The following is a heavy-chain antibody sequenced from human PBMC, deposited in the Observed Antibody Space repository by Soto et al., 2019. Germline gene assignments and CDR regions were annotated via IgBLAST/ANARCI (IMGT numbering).Heavy chain of an antibody. CDR3: ARHLRVGAIDAFDI. J-gene: IGHJ3*02. D-gene: IGHD1-26*01. CDR1: GYSFTTYW. Sequence: GESLKISCKASGYSFTTYWIGWVRQMPGKGLEWMGIIYPGDSDTRYSPSFQAQVTISVDKSISTAYLQWSSLKASDIAMYYCARHLRVGAIDAFDIWGQGTMVTVSS. CDR2: IYPGDSDT. V-gene: IGHV5-51*01.